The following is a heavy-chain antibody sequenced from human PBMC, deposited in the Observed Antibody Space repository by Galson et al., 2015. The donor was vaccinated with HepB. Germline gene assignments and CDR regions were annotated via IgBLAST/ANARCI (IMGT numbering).Heavy chain of an antibody. J-gene: IGHJ4*02. V-gene: IGHV3-7*01. D-gene: IGHD6-13*01. CDR1: GFTFSSYW. CDR2: IKQDGSEK. Sequence: SLRLSCAASGFTFSSYWMSWVRQAPGKGLEWVANIKQDGSEKYYVDSVKGRFTISRDNAKNSLYLQMNSLRAEDTAVYYCAREYSSSWTGDYFDYWGQGTLVTVSS. CDR3: AREYSSSWTGDYFDY.